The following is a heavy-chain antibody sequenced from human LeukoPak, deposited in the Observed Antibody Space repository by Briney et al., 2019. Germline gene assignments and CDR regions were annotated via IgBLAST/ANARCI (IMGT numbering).Heavy chain of an antibody. D-gene: IGHD3-3*01. CDR3: ARAVRLFGGRGNYDFWSGYYHFDY. CDR2: ISAYNGNT. Sequence: ASVKVSCKASGYTFTSYGISWVRQAPGQGLEWMGWISAYNGNTNYAQKLQGRVTMTTDTSTSTAYMELRSLRSDDTAVYYCARAVRLFGGRGNYDFWSGYYHFDYWGQGTLVTVSS. V-gene: IGHV1-18*01. CDR1: GYTFTSYG. J-gene: IGHJ4*02.